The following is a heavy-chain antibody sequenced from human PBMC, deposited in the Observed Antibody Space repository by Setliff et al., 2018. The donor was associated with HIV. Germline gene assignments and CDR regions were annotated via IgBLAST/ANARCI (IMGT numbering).Heavy chain of an antibody. J-gene: IGHJ4*02. CDR3: ARQLSNSLDY. V-gene: IGHV1-18*01. CDR2: ISGNNGNT. CDR1: GYTFTSYG. D-gene: IGHD7-27*01. Sequence: GASVKVSCKASGYTFTSYGISWVRQAPGQGLEWMGWISGNNGNTNYTENFQGRVTVTTDTSTSTAYMEVRSLRSDDTAVYYCARQLSNSLDYWGQGTLVTVSS.